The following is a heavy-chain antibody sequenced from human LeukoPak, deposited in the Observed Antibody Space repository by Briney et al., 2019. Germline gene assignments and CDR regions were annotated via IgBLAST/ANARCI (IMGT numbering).Heavy chain of an antibody. Sequence: GASVKVSCKASGYTFTGYYMHWVRQAPGQGLEWIGRIDPNSGDTNFAQKFQGRVTMTRDTSITTAYMELSRLRSDDTAVYYCARVIAAVTSKGVLHYWGQGTLVTVSS. CDR2: IDPNSGDT. J-gene: IGHJ4*02. CDR1: GYTFTGYY. CDR3: ARVIAAVTSKGVLHY. D-gene: IGHD6-19*01. V-gene: IGHV1-2*06.